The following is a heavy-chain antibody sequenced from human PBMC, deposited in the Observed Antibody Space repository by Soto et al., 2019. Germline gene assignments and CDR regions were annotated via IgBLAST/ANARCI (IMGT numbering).Heavy chain of an antibody. CDR2: IYYSGST. J-gene: IGHJ4*02. D-gene: IGHD4-17*01. CDR3: TRVGGYYGDYPNFDY. Sequence: SETLSLTCIVSGGSIRSYYWSWIRQPPGKGLEWTGNIYYSGSTNYNPSRKSRVSISVDTSKNQFSLKLSSATAADTAVYYCTRVGGYYGDYPNFDYWGQGALVTVSS. V-gene: IGHV4-59*01. CDR1: GGSIRSYY.